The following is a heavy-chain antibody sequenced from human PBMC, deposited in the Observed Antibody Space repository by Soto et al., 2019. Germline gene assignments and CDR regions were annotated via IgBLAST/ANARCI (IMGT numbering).Heavy chain of an antibody. J-gene: IGHJ6*03. CDR1: GGSISSSSHY. CDR2: IYYAGNT. CDR3: ARFSPRSAYYLYNPFYMDV. D-gene: IGHD3-3*01. Sequence: SETLSLTCTVSGGSISSSSHYWGWIRQPPGKGLEWIGNIYYAGNTYYYPSLKSRATLSIDTSKNRFSLKLSSVTAADTDIYYFARFSPRSAYYLYNPFYMDVWGRGTPFTVSS. V-gene: IGHV4-39*01.